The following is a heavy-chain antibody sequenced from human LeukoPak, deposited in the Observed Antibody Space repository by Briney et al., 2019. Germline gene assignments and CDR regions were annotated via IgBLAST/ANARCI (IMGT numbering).Heavy chain of an antibody. D-gene: IGHD3-10*01. CDR1: GFSFSSYA. V-gene: IGHV3-23*01. CDR3: AKEGGGSSGPWTYYFDY. CDR2: IFGNGDTT. Sequence: GGPLRLSCAASGFSFSSYAMNWVRQAPGKGLEWVSIIFGNGDTTYYADSVKGRFTVSRDNSKNTLYLQMNSLRAEDTAVYYCAKEGGGSSGPWTYYFDYWGQGTLVTVSS. J-gene: IGHJ4*02.